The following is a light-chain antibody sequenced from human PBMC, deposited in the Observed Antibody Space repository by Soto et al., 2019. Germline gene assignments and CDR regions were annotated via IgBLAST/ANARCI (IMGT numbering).Light chain of an antibody. Sequence: DIQMTQSPSSLSADVGDRVTITCQASQAISTYLHWFQQIPGKAPKLLISDASDLEAGVPSRFCGSVSGTDFTLTISSLQPEDFATYYCQQFCDLPFTFGQGTKLETK. CDR1: QAISTY. J-gene: IGKJ2*01. CDR3: QQFCDLPFT. CDR2: DAS. V-gene: IGKV1-33*01.